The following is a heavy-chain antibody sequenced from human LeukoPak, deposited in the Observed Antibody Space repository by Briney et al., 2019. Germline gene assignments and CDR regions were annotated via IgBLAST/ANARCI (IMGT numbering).Heavy chain of an antibody. D-gene: IGHD2-21*01. V-gene: IGHV3-7*03. CDR2: INQDRREK. CDR1: GLTFSSHW. J-gene: IGHJ4*02. Sequence: GGSLRLSCAASGLTFSSHWMSWVRQAPGKGLEWVANINQDRREKHYVDSVKGRFTISRDNAQNSLFLQMGNLRAEDSAVYYCARDHVAPGLIFDFWGQGTLVTVSS. CDR3: ARDHVAPGLIFDF.